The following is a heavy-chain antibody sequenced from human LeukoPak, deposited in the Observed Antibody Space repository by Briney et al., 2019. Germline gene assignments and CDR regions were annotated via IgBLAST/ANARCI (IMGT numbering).Heavy chain of an antibody. V-gene: IGHV3-23*01. CDR1: GFTFSSYA. J-gene: IGHJ4*02. Sequence: GGSLRLSCAASGFTFSSYAMSWVGQPPGRGVEWVSAISGSGGSTYYADSVKGRFTISRDNSKNTLYLQMNSLRAEDTAVYYCAKGVSYGSRYFDYWGQGTLVTVSS. CDR2: ISGSGGST. CDR3: AKGVSYGSRYFDY. D-gene: IGHD5-18*01.